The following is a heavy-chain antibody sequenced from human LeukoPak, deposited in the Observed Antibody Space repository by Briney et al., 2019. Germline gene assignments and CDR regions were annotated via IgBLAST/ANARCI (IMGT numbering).Heavy chain of an antibody. D-gene: IGHD3-3*01. Sequence: PGGSLRLSCAASGFTFSSYGMHWVRQAPGKGLEWVAVISYDGSNKYYADSVKGRFTISRDNSKNTLYLQMNGLRAEDTAVYYCAKEKTYYDFWSGYYITYFDYWGQGTLVTVSS. CDR2: ISYDGSNK. CDR3: AKEKTYYDFWSGYYITYFDY. J-gene: IGHJ4*02. CDR1: GFTFSSYG. V-gene: IGHV3-30*18.